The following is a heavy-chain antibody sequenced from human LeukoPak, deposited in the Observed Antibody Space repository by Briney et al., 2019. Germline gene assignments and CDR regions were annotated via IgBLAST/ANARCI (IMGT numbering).Heavy chain of an antibody. J-gene: IGHJ6*03. Sequence: ASVKVSCKASGYTFTSYYMHWVRQAPGQGLEWMGIINPSGGSTSYAQKFQGRVTITRNTSISTAYMELSSLRSEDTAVYYCARAALYYYYYYMDVWGKGTTVTVSS. V-gene: IGHV1-46*01. CDR3: ARAALYYYYYYMDV. CDR1: GYTFTSYY. CDR2: INPSGGST.